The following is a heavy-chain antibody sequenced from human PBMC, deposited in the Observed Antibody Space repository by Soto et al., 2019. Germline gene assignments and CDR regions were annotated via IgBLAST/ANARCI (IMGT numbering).Heavy chain of an antibody. J-gene: IGHJ4*02. D-gene: IGHD1-26*01. Sequence: QVQLVESGGGVVQPGRSLRLSCAASGFTFSSYAMHWVRQAPGKGLEGVAGVSYDGSIKYYADSGKGRFTISRDNSKNTLYLQMNSLSAEDTAVYYCARGPSRELLNFSDYWGQGTLVTVSS. CDR1: GFTFSSYA. V-gene: IGHV3-30-3*01. CDR3: ARGPSRELLNFSDY. CDR2: VSYDGSIK.